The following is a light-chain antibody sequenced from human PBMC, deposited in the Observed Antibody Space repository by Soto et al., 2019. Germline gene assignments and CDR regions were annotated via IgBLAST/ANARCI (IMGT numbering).Light chain of an antibody. V-gene: IGKV3-20*01. CDR3: QKYGSSSFT. CDR1: QSLSNTY. CDR2: GAS. Sequence: EIVLTQSPGTLSLSPGERATLSCRASQSLSNTYLAWYQQKPGQAPRLLIYGASTRTVGIPDRFSGSGSGTDFIFTISRLEPEDFAVYYCQKYGSSSFTFGQGTK. J-gene: IGKJ2*01.